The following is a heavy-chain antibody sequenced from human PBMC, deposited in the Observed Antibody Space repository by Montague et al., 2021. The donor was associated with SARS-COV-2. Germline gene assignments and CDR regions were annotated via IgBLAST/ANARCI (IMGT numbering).Heavy chain of an antibody. CDR1: GGSISTYY. V-gene: IGHV4-59*08. J-gene: IGHJ4*02. CDR3: ARLRGRGYYFDY. Sequence: SETLSLTCTVSGGSISTYYWSWIRQPPGKGLDWIGYIYYSGSTNYNPSPKSRVTISVDTSKNQFSLKLSSVTAADTAMYYCARLRGRGYYFDYWGQGTLVTVSS. CDR2: IYYSGST. D-gene: IGHD1-26*01.